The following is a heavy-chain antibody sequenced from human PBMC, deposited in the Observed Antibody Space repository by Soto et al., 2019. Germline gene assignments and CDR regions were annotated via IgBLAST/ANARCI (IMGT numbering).Heavy chain of an antibody. CDR3: AKTLLSTSWYGLHDY. V-gene: IGHV3-23*01. D-gene: IGHD6-13*01. J-gene: IGHJ4*02. CDR2: ISGSGGRT. Sequence: PGGSLRLSCAASEFTFSSYAMSWVRQAPGKGLEWVSTISGSGGRTYYADSVKDRFTISRDNSRNTLHLQMNSLRVEDTALYYCAKTLLSTSWYGLHDYVSQGTLVTVSS. CDR1: EFTFSSYA.